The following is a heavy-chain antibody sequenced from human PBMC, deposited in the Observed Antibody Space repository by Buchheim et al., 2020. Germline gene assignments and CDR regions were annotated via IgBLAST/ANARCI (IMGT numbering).Heavy chain of an antibody. CDR3: ARELGQRNYYFYHGMDV. Sequence: EVQLVESGGGLVQPGGSLRLFCAASGFTFSDHYMDWVRQAPGKGLEWVGRIRKKTNDYTTEYAASVTGRFTISRDDSKNLLYLQMNSLKTEDTAVYSCARELGQRNYYFYHGMDVWGQGTT. CDR2: IRKKTNDYTT. CDR1: GFTFSDHY. D-gene: IGHD6-6*01. V-gene: IGHV3-72*01. J-gene: IGHJ6*02.